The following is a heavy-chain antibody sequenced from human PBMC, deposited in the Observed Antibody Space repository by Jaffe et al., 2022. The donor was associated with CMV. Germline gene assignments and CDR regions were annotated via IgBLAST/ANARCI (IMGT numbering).Heavy chain of an antibody. V-gene: IGHV1-2*02. D-gene: IGHD1-26*01. Sequence: QVQLVQSGAEVKKPGASVKVSCKASGYTFTGYYMHWVRQAPGQGLEWMGWINPNSGGTNYAQKFQGRVTMTRDTSISTAYMELSRLRSDDTAVYYCASFRVGATIRAHNWFDPWGQGTLVTVSS. J-gene: IGHJ5*02. CDR2: INPNSGGT. CDR3: ASFRVGATIRAHNWFDP. CDR1: GYTFTGYY.